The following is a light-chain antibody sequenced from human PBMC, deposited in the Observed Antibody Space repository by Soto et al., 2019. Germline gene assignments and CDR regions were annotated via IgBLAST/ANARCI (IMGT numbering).Light chain of an antibody. CDR1: SSSIGRNY. Sequence: QSVLTQPPTASGTLGQRVTISCSGSSSSIGRNYVYWYQQLPGTAPKLLIYRDNQRPSGVPDRFSGSKSGTSASLAISGLRSEDEADYYCAAWDDTLSVHVIFGGGTKLTVL. V-gene: IGLV1-47*01. J-gene: IGLJ2*01. CDR2: RDN. CDR3: AAWDDTLSVHVI.